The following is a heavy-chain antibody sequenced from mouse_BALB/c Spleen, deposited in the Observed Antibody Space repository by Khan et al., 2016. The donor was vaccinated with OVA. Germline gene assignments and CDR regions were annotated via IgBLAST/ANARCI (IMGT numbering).Heavy chain of an antibody. CDR2: LSSTGST. D-gene: IGHD2-13*01. V-gene: IGHV3-2*02. CDR3: ARSLYYSDSYAMDY. CDR1: GYSITSDYA. Sequence: EVQLQESGPGLVKPSQSLSLTCNVTGYSITSDYAWNWIRQFPGNKLGWMGYLSSTGSTSYNPSLKSRISITRDTSKNTFFLHLNSVTTEDTATYYGARSLYYSDSYAMDYWGQGTSVTVSS. J-gene: IGHJ4*01.